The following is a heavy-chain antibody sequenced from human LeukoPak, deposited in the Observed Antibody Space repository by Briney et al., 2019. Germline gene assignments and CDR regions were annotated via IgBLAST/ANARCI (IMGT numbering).Heavy chain of an antibody. Sequence: PGGSLRLSCAASGFSFDDYAMHWVRQVPGKGLEGVSLISGNGVTTHYADSVKGRFTLSRDNSRNSLYLQLNSLTTEDTAFYYCAKDLTSSPSYYYDSSTYYTDAFDLCGQGTLVTVSS. D-gene: IGHD3-22*01. V-gene: IGHV3-43*02. CDR3: AKDLTSSPSYYYDSSTYYTDAFDL. J-gene: IGHJ3*01. CDR2: ISGNGVTT. CDR1: GFSFDDYA.